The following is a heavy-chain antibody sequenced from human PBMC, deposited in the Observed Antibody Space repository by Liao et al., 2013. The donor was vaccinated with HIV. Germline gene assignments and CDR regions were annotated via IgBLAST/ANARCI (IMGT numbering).Heavy chain of an antibody. CDR2: IYYSGST. CDR1: GGSISSSSYY. CDR3: ASSSGFGYWYFDL. D-gene: IGHD5-12*01. Sequence: QVQLQESGPGLVKPSETLSLTCTVSGGSISSSSYYWGWIRQPPGKGLEWIGSIYYSGSTYYNPSLKSRVTISVDTSKNQFSLKLSSVTAADTAVYYCASSSGFGYWYFDLWGRGTLVTVSS. V-gene: IGHV4-39*07. J-gene: IGHJ2*01.